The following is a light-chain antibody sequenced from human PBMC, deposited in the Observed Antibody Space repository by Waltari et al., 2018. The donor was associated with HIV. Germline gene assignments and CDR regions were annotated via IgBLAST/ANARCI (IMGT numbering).Light chain of an antibody. CDR2: ANS. J-gene: IGLJ1*01. CDR1: RSTIGANFD. V-gene: IGLV1-40*01. Sequence: QSVLPQPPSVSGAPGQRVTLPCTGSRSTIGANFDVHGYQVLQGTSPKILIYANSNRPSGVPDRFSGSKSGTSASLAITGLQPEDEAEYYCQSFDNSLNAYVFGPGTSVIVL. CDR3: QSFDNSLNAYV.